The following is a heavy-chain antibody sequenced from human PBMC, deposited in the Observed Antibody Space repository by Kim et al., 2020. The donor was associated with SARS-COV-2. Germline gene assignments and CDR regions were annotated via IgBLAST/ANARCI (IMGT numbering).Heavy chain of an antibody. CDR3: ARVLTFGGVISP. Sequence: SETLSLTCAVYGGSFSGYYWSWIRQPPGKGLEWIGEINHSGSTNYNPSLKSRVTISVDTSKNQFSLKLSSVTAADTAVYYCARVLTFGGVISPWGQGTLVTVSS. V-gene: IGHV4-34*01. CDR1: GGSFSGYY. J-gene: IGHJ5*02. D-gene: IGHD3-16*01. CDR2: INHSGST.